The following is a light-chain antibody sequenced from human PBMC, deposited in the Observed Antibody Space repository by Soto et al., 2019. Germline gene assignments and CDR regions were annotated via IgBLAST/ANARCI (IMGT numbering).Light chain of an antibody. CDR1: QSVSSN. V-gene: IGKV3-15*01. Sequence: TLSVSPGERATLSCRASQSVSSNLAWYQQKPGQAPRLLIYGASTRATGIPARFSGSGSGTESTLTISSLQSEDFAVYYCQQYNNWPGTFGRGTKVDIK. CDR2: GAS. CDR3: QQYNNWPGT. J-gene: IGKJ3*01.